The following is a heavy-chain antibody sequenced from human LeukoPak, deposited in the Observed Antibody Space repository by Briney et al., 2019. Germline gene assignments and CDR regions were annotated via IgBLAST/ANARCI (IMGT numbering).Heavy chain of an antibody. J-gene: IGHJ6*03. CDR1: GFTFDDYG. V-gene: IGHV3-20*04. CDR3: ARVAYCGGDCHTDYYYYYMDV. D-gene: IGHD2-21*02. CDR2: INWNGGST. Sequence: GGSLRLSCAASGFTFDDYGMSWVRQAPGKGLEWVSGINWNGGSTGYADSVKGRFTISRDNAKNSLYLQMNSLRAEDTALYYCARVAYCGGDCHTDYYYYYMDVWGKGTTVTVSS.